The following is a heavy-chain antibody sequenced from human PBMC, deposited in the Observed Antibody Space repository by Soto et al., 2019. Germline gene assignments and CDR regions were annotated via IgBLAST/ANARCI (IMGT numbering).Heavy chain of an antibody. Sequence: PGGSLRLSCAPSGFTFSSYGMHWVRQAPGKGLEWVAVIWYDGSNKYYADSVKGRFTISRDNSKNTLYLQMNSLRAEDTAVYYFWRDGGRFARFDPCGQGTLVTVSS. CDR2: IWYDGSNK. CDR3: WRDGGRFARFDP. D-gene: IGHD1-26*01. V-gene: IGHV3-33*01. CDR1: GFTFSSYG. J-gene: IGHJ5*02.